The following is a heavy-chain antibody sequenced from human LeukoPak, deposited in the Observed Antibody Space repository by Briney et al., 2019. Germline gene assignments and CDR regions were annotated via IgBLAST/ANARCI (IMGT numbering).Heavy chain of an antibody. J-gene: IGHJ6*03. CDR3: VRESFGNLQVIPSSHYMDF. CDR2: IYYTGRT. V-gene: IGHV4-39*07. D-gene: IGHD3-10*01. CDR1: GASISSNDHY. Sequence: SETLSLTCSVSGASISSNDHYWGWVRQPPGKGLEWIGSIYYTGRTYYSPSLESRLSISVDTPKNHFSLELRSVTAADTAVYFCVRESFGNLQVIPSSHYMDFWGKEITVIVSS.